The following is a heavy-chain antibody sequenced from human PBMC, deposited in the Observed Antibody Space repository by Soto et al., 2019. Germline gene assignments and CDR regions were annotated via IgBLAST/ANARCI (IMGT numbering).Heavy chain of an antibody. J-gene: IGHJ4*02. CDR1: GDSISSDDYY. V-gene: IGHV4-30-4*01. CDR2: IYYRGST. Sequence: PSETLSLTCTVSGDSISSDDYYWSWIRQPPGKGLEWVGYIYYRGSTYYNPSLKSRVTISVDTSKNQVSLKLNSVTAADTAVYYCDGGKQLVATLDYWGQGTLVTVSS. D-gene: IGHD6-6*01. CDR3: DGGKQLVATLDY.